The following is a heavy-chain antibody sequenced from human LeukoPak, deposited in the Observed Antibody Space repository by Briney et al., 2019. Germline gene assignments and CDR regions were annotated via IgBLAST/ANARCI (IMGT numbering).Heavy chain of an antibody. J-gene: IGHJ4*02. V-gene: IGHV3-49*04. CDR2: IRSKAYGGTT. CDR3: TREGRGSDAFDY. D-gene: IGHD3-16*01. Sequence: GGSLRLSCTTSGFTFGDYAMSWVRQAPGKGREWVVFIRSKAYGGTTEYAASVKGRFTISRDDSRRIVYLQMNSLKTEDTAVYYCTREGRGSDAFDYWGQGTLVTVSS. CDR1: GFTFGDYA.